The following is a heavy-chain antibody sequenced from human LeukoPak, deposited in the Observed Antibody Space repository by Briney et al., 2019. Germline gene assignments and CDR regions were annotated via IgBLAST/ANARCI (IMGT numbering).Heavy chain of an antibody. CDR2: IYTSGST. J-gene: IGHJ6*03. CDR1: GGSISSYY. CDR3: ARGCSWYRSRCYYYYYMDV. D-gene: IGHD6-13*01. Sequence: SETLSLTCTVSGGSISSYYWSWIRQPAGKGLEWIGRIYTSGSTNYNPSLKSRVTMSVDTSKNQFSLKLSSVTAADTAVYYCARGCSWYRSRCYYYYYMDVWGKGTTVTISS. V-gene: IGHV4-4*07.